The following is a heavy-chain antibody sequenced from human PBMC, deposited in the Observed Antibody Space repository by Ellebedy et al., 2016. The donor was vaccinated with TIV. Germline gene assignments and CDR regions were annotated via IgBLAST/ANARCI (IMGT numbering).Heavy chain of an antibody. J-gene: IGHJ4*02. CDR2: IYYSGST. Sequence: MPSETLSLTCTVSGGSISSGDYYWSWIRQPPGKGLEWIGYIYYSGSTYYNPSLRSRVAMSVDTSKNQFSLSLTSVTAADTAVYYCAKARDRSLDQWGQGTLVTVSS. CDR3: AKARDRSLDQ. D-gene: IGHD1-14*01. V-gene: IGHV4-30-4*01. CDR1: GGSISSGDYY.